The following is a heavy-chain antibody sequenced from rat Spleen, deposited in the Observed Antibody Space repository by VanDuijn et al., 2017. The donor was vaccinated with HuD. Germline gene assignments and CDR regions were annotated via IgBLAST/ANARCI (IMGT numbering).Heavy chain of an antibody. D-gene: IGHD1-10*01. J-gene: IGHJ2*01. CDR2: ISYDGGST. V-gene: IGHV5-22*01. Sequence: EVQLVESGGGLVQPGRSMKLSCAASGFTFSNYGMAWVRQAPKKGLEWGAYISYDGGSTYFRDSVKGRFTISRDNAKSTLYLQMDSLRSEDTATYYCTSNNLDYWGQGVMVTVSS. CDR1: GFTFSNYG. CDR3: TSNNLDY.